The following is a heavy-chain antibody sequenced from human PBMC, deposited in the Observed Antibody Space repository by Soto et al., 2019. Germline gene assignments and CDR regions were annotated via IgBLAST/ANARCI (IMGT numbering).Heavy chain of an antibody. CDR1: GFTFSSYS. Sequence: EVQLVESGGGLVQPGGSLRLSCAASGFTFSSYSMNWVRQAPGKGLEWVSYISSSSSTIYYADSVKGRFTISRDNAKNSLYLQMNSLRAEDTAVYYCARDEPGPYYYDSSGYSTGGQGTLVTVSS. CDR3: ARDEPGPYYYDSSGYST. CDR2: ISSSSSTI. J-gene: IGHJ4*02. V-gene: IGHV3-48*01. D-gene: IGHD3-22*01.